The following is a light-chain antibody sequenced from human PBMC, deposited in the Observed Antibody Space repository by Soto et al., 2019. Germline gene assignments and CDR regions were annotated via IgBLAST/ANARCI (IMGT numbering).Light chain of an antibody. J-gene: IGKJ5*01. CDR1: ENVRTK. CDR3: QQNNSWPHIT. V-gene: IGKV3-15*01. Sequence: EIAMTPSPALLSVSPGEGATLSWRASENVRTKVGWYQQKTGQAPRLLIYGASTRATGIPDRCSGSGSGTQFTLTISRLQPEDSSVYFCQQNNSWPHITFGQGTRLEI. CDR2: GAS.